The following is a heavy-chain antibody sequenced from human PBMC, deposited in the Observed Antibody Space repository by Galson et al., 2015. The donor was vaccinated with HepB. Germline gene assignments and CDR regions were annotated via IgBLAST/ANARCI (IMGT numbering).Heavy chain of an antibody. Sequence: LRLSCAASGFTFDDYAMHWVRQAPGEGLEWVSGITWNSGSIGYADSVRGRFTISRDNARNSLYLQMNSLRAEDTALYYCARGYYNDYVFDYWGQGTLVTVSS. CDR2: ITWNSGSI. D-gene: IGHD4-11*01. V-gene: IGHV3-9*01. CDR3: ARGYYNDYVFDY. J-gene: IGHJ4*02. CDR1: GFTFDDYA.